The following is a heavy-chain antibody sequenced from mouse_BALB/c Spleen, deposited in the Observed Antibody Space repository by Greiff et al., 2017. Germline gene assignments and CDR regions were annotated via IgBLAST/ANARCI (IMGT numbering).Heavy chain of an antibody. CDR2: IDPANGNT. V-gene: IGHV14-3*02. Sequence: VQLKESGAELVKPGASVKLSCTASGFNIKDTYMHWVKQRPEQGLEWIGRIDPANGNTKYDPKFQGKATITADTSSNTAYLQLSSLTSEDTAVYYCAREDPPSAMDYWGQGTSVTVSS. J-gene: IGHJ4*01. CDR3: AREDPPSAMDY. CDR1: GFNIKDTY.